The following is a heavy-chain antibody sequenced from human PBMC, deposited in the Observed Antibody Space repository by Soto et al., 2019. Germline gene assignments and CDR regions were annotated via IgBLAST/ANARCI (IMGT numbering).Heavy chain of an antibody. CDR3: AKKAVAGIGVDGIRYYFDY. D-gene: IGHD6-19*01. Sequence: GGSLRLSCAASGFTFSSYAMSWVRQAPGKGLEWVSAISGSGGSTYYADSVKGRFTISRDNSKNTLYLQMNSLRAEDTAVYYCAKKAVAGIGVDGIRYYFDYWGQGTLVTVSS. V-gene: IGHV3-23*01. J-gene: IGHJ4*02. CDR1: GFTFSSYA. CDR2: ISGSGGST.